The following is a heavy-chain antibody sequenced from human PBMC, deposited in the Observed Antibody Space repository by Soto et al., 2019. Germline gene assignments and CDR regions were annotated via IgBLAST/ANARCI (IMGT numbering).Heavy chain of an antibody. CDR2: ISYDRSNK. CDR1: GFTFSISS. D-gene: IGHD3-22*01. J-gene: IGHJ4*02. V-gene: IGHV3-30*18. Sequence: GGSLRLSCAASGFTFSISSMNWVRQAPGKGLEWVAVISYDRSNKYYADSVKGRFTISRDNSKNTLYLQMNSLRAEDTAVYYCAKDHGSGYVGSSLVYWGQGTLVTVSS. CDR3: AKDHGSGYVGSSLVY.